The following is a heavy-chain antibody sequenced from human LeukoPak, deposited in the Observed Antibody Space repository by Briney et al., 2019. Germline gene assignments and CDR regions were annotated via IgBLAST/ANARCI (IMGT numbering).Heavy chain of an antibody. Sequence: PSETLSLTCTVSGGSISSYYWSWIRQPPGKGLEWIGYIYTSGSTNYNPSLKSRVTISVDTSKNQFSLKLSSVTAADTAVYYCARHQSGVRWLQFSYYMDVWGQGTTVTVSS. J-gene: IGHJ6*03. CDR3: ARHQSGVRWLQFSYYMDV. CDR2: IYTSGST. V-gene: IGHV4-4*09. CDR1: GGSISSYY. D-gene: IGHD5-24*01.